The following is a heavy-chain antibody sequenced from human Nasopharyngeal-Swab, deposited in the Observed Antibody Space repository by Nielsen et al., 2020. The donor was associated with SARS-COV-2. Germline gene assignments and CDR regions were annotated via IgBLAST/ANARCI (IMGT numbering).Heavy chain of an antibody. CDR1: GGSISSGSYY. Sequence: LRLSCTVSGGSISSGSYYWSWIRQPAGKGLEWIGRIYTSGNTNYNPSLKSRVTISVDTSKNQFSLKLSSVTAADTAVYYCARDWMIAVAGYYYYYGMDVWGPGTTVTVSS. D-gene: IGHD6-19*01. CDR3: ARDWMIAVAGYYYYYGMDV. V-gene: IGHV4-61*02. CDR2: IYTSGNT. J-gene: IGHJ6*02.